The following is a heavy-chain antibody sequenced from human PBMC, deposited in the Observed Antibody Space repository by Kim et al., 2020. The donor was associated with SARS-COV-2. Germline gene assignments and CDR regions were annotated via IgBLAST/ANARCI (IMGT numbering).Heavy chain of an antibody. Sequence: GGSLRLSCAASGFTFSSYSMNWVRQAPGKGLEWVSSISSSSSYIYYADSVKGRFTISRDNAKNSLYLQMNSLRAEDTAVYYCARDRGRLRISYYGMDVWGQSTAITVSS. V-gene: IGHV3-21*01. CDR1: GFTFSSYS. J-gene: IGHJ6*02. D-gene: IGHD5-12*01. CDR2: ISSSSSYI. CDR3: ARDRGRLRISYYGMDV.